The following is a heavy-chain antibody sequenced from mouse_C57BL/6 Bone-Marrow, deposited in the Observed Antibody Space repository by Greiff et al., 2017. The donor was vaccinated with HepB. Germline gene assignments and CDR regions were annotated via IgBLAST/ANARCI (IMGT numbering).Heavy chain of an antibody. CDR2: INPNNGGT. CDR3: AVYDYDRYFDD. D-gene: IGHD2-4*01. J-gene: IGHJ2*01. Sequence: EVQLQQSGPELVKPGASVKISCKASGYTFTDYYMNWVKQSHGKSLEWIGDINPNNGGTSYNQKFKGKATLTVDKSSSTAYMELRSLTSEDSAVYYCAVYDYDRYFDDWGQGTTLTVSS. CDR1: GYTFTDYY. V-gene: IGHV1-26*01.